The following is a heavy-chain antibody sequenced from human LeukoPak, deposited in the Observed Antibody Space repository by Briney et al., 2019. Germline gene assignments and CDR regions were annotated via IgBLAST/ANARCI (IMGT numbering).Heavy chain of an antibody. CDR2: IYYSGST. D-gene: IGHD2-15*01. CDR3: ARVRCSGGSCYQGLRTFDY. V-gene: IGHV4-59*01. CDR1: GGSISSYY. J-gene: IGHJ4*02. Sequence: SETLSLTCTVSGGSISSYYWSWLRQPPGKGLEWLGYIYYSGSTNYNPSLKSRVTISVDTSKNQFSLKLSSVTAADTAVYYCARVRCSGGSCYQGLRTFDYWGQGTLVTVSS.